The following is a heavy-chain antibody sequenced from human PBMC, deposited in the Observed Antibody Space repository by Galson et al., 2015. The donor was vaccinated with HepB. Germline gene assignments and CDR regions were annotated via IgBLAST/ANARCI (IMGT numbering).Heavy chain of an antibody. CDR3: ARVKSWGGYYDSSGYSYFDY. Sequence: SLRLSCAASGFTFSNYAMHWVRQAPGKGLEWVAVISYDGSNKYYADSVKGRFTISRDNSKNTLYLQMNSLRAEDTAVYYCARVKSWGGYYDSSGYSYFDYWGQGTLVAVSS. D-gene: IGHD3-22*01. J-gene: IGHJ4*02. V-gene: IGHV3-30*04. CDR1: GFTFSNYA. CDR2: ISYDGSNK.